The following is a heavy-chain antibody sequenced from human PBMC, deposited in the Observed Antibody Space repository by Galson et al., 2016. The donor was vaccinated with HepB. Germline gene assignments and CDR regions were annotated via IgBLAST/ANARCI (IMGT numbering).Heavy chain of an antibody. V-gene: IGHV3-48*03. CDR1: GLIFGSYE. CDR2: ISASGTDI. CDR3: ARVSGWLASYFDY. Sequence: LRLSCACSGLIFGSYEMIWVRQDPGQGLDLISYISASGTDIRYADSLRGRFTVSRDNAKNSLFLQMNSLRAEDTAVYFCARVSGWLASYFDYWGQGALVTVS. D-gene: IGHD3-10*01. J-gene: IGHJ4*02.